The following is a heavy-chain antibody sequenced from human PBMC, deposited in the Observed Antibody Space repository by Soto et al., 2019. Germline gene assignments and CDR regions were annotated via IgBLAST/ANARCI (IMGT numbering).Heavy chain of an antibody. V-gene: IGHV5-51*01. D-gene: IGHD3-10*01. CDR3: ARHRRDYPFDI. Sequence: GESLKISCKGSGYGLTSYWIGWVRQMPGKGLEWMGIIYAGDTETRYSPSFQGLVTISADKSISTAYLQWSSLKASDTAMYYCARHRRDYPFDIWGQGTMVTVSS. J-gene: IGHJ3*02. CDR1: GYGLTSYW. CDR2: IYAGDTET.